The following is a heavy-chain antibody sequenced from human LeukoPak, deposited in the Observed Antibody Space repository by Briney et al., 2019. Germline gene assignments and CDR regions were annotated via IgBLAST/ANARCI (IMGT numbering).Heavy chain of an antibody. CDR2: IRYDGSNK. V-gene: IGHV3-30*02. CDR3: AKGGGYEAQYYYYYLDV. Sequence: GGSLRHSCAASGFTFISYGMYWVRQALGKGLESVAFIRYDGSNKYYADSVKGRFTVSRDNSKNTLYLQMKSLRAEDTAVYYCAKGGGYEAQYYYYYLDVWGKGTTVTISS. CDR1: GFTFISYG. J-gene: IGHJ6*03. D-gene: IGHD5-12*01.